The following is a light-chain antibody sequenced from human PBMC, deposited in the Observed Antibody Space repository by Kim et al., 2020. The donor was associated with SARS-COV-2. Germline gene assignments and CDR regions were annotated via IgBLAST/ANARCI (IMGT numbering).Light chain of an antibody. CDR3: NSRDNSVNHLV. CDR2: NKN. CDR1: SLRNYY. Sequence: ALGQTVRITCQGDSLRNYYASWYQQKPGQAPVLVIYNKNNRPSGIPDRFSGSSSGNTASLTITGAQAEDEADYYCNSRDNSVNHLVFGGGTKVTVL. V-gene: IGLV3-19*01. J-gene: IGLJ3*02.